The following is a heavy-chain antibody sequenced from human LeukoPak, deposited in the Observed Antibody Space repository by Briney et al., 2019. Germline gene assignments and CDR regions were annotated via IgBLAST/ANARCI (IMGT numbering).Heavy chain of an antibody. CDR2: MYYSGST. V-gene: IGHV4-39*07. Sequence: SETLSLTCTVSGGSISGSPYYWGWIRQSPGTGLEWIASMYYSGSTYYKPSLKNRVTISVDRSKNQFSLKLSSVTAADTAVYYCARGTLPNWFDPWGQGTLVIVSS. J-gene: IGHJ5*02. CDR1: GGSISGSPYY. CDR3: ARGTLPNWFDP.